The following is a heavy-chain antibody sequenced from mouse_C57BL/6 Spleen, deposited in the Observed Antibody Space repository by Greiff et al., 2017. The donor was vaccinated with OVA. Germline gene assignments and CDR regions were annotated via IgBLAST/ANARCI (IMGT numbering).Heavy chain of an antibody. Sequence: DVKLQESGPELVKPGASVKMSCKASGYTFTDYNMHWVKQSHGKSLEWIGYINPNNGGTSYNQKFKGKATLTVNKSSSTAYMELRSLTSEDSAVYYCAREAYYSNSEPWFAYWGQGTLVTVSA. CDR3: AREAYYSNSEPWFAY. CDR2: INPNNGGT. J-gene: IGHJ3*01. D-gene: IGHD2-5*01. CDR1: GYTFTDYN. V-gene: IGHV1-22*01.